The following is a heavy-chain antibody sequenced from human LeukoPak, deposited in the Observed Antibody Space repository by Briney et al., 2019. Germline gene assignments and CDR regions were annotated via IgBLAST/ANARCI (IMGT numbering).Heavy chain of an antibody. CDR3: ARASYDSSGYSDDAFDI. J-gene: IGHJ3*02. CDR1: GFTFSNYW. V-gene: IGHV3-74*01. CDR2: INSDGINT. D-gene: IGHD3-22*01. Sequence: PGGSLRLSCAASGFTFSNYWMHWVRQAPGKGLVWVSRINSDGINTSYADSVKGRFTISRDNAKNSLYLQMNSLRAEDTAVYYCARASYDSSGYSDDAFDIWGQGTMVTVSS.